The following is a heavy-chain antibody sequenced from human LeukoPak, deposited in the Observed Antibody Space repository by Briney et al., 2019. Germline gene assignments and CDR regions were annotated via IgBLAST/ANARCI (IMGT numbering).Heavy chain of an antibody. D-gene: IGHD5-12*01. CDR1: GFTFSTYW. V-gene: IGHV3-7*04. CDR3: VRDGGYSGYEY. J-gene: IGHJ4*02. Sequence: GGSLRLSRAASGFTFSTYWMTWVRQAPGKGLEWVANIKQDGSEKYYVDSMKGRITISRDNAKNSLYLQMSSLRAEDTAVYYCVRDGGYSGYEYWGQGTLVTVSS. CDR2: IKQDGSEK.